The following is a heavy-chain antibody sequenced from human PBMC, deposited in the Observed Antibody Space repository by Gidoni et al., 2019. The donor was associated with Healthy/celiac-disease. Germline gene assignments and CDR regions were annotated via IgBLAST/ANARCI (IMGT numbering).Heavy chain of an antibody. CDR1: GGSISSSSYY. J-gene: IGHJ5*02. CDR2: IYYSGST. V-gene: IGHV4-39*07. D-gene: IGHD3-10*01. CDR3: ARAWIAGPLLLDFPHHWFDP. Sequence: QLQLQESGPGLVKPSETLSLTCTVSGGSISSSSYYWGWIRQPPGKGLEWIGSIYYSGSTYYNPSLKSRVTISVDTSKNQFSLKLSSVTAADTAVYYCARAWIAGPLLLDFPHHWFDPWGQGTLVTVSS.